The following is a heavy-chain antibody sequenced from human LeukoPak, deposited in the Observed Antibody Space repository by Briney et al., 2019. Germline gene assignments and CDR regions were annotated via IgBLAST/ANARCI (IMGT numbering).Heavy chain of an antibody. D-gene: IGHD5/OR15-5a*01. Sequence: SETLSLTCTVSDYSISSGYGYYWGWIRQPPGKGLEWIGNIYHSGITYYNHFNSSLKSRVTISIDTSKNQFSLRLTSVTAADTAVYFCATLVSTRYYFDYWGQGTRVTVSS. CDR1: DYSISSGYGYY. CDR3: ATLVSTRYYFDY. J-gene: IGHJ4*02. CDR2: IYHSGIT. V-gene: IGHV4-38-2*02.